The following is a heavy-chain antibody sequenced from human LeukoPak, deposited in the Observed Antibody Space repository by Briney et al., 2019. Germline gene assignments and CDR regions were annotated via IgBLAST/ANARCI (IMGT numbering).Heavy chain of an antibody. CDR2: ISYDGSNK. CDR3: AREGSGSYISLDY. V-gene: IGHV3-30*04. J-gene: IGHJ4*02. D-gene: IGHD1-26*01. Sequence: PGGSLRLSCAASGFTFGSYAMHWVRQAPGKGLEWVAVISYDGSNKYYADSVKGRFTISRDNSKNTLYLQMNSLRAEDTAVYYCAREGSGSYISLDYWGQGTLVTVSS. CDR1: GFTFGSYA.